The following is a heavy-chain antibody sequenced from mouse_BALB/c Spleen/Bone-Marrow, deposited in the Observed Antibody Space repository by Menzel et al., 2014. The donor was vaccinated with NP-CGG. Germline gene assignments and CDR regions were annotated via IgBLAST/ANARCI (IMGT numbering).Heavy chain of an antibody. J-gene: IGHJ1*01. CDR2: IDPANGNT. CDR3: ASYRYAWYFDV. Sequence: VHVKQSGAELVEPGASVKLSCTASGSNIKDTYMHWVKQRPEQGLEWIGRIDPANGNTKYDPKFQGKATITADTSSNAAYLQLSSLTSEDTAVYYCASYRYAWYFDVWGAGTTVTVSS. CDR1: GSNIKDTY. D-gene: IGHD2-14*01. V-gene: IGHV14-3*02.